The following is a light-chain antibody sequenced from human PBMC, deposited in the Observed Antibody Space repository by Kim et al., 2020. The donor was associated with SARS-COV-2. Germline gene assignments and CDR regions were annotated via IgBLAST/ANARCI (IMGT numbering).Light chain of an antibody. J-gene: IGKJ2*01. V-gene: IGKV3-15*01. CDR1: QNIKTE. Sequence: VVMTQSPGTLYVSPGESATLSCTASQNIKTELAWYQQKHGQAPRLLIYGAHTRATDIPARFSGNGSGTEFTLTISSLQSEDIAIYHCHEYNRWPPNTFGQGTKLEI. CDR2: GAH. CDR3: HEYNRWPPNT.